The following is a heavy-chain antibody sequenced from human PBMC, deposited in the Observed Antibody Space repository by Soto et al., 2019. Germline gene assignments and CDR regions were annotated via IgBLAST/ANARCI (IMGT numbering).Heavy chain of an antibody. CDR1: GYTFTSYG. V-gene: IGHV1-18*01. D-gene: IGHD6-13*01. CDR3: ARDLGQQLFDY. CDR2: ISAYNGNK. J-gene: IGHJ4*02. Sequence: QVQLVQSGAEVKKPGASVKVSCKASGYTFTSYGISWVRQAPGQGLEWMGWISAYNGNKKYAQKLQDRVTMTTDTPTSTAYRELRSLRSDDTAVYYCARDLGQQLFDYWGQGPLVTVSS.